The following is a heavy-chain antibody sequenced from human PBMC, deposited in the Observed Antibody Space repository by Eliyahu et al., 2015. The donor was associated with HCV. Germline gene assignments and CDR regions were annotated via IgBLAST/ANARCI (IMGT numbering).Heavy chain of an antibody. CDR1: GFTFSTYW. CDR2: LNEDGTTT. Sequence: EVQLVESGGGLVQPGGSLXLSCAAXGFTFSTYWXHWVRQAPGKGLVWVSRLNEDGTTTTYADSVKGRFTISRDNAKNTLYLQMNSLRAEDTAVYYCARDLMGRDDYWGQGTLVTVSS. CDR3: ARDLMGRDDY. D-gene: IGHD3-10*01. V-gene: IGHV3-74*01. J-gene: IGHJ4*02.